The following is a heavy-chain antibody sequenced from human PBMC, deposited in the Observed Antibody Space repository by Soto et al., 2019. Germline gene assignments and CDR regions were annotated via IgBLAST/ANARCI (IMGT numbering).Heavy chain of an antibody. D-gene: IGHD3-9*01. J-gene: IGHJ4*02. CDR3: ARGERLVEMATINRFDY. CDR2: INHSGST. CDR1: GGSFSGYY. Sequence: PSETLSLTCAVDGGSFSGYYWSWIRQPPGKGLEWIGEINHSGSTNYNPSLKSRVTISVDTSKNPFSLKLSSVTAADTAVYYCARGERLVEMATINRFDYWGQGTLVTVSX. V-gene: IGHV4-34*01.